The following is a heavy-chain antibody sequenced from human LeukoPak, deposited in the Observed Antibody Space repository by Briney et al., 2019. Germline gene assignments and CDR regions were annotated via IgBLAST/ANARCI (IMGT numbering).Heavy chain of an antibody. D-gene: IGHD3-10*01. CDR1: GGSISSYY. V-gene: IGHV4-59*08. CDR2: IYYSGST. CDR3: ARQPWFGELLFFDY. J-gene: IGHJ4*02. Sequence: SSETLSLTCTVSGGSISSYYWSWIRQPPGKGLEWIGYIYYSGSTNYNPSLKSRVTISVDTSKNQFSLKLSSVTAADTAVYYCARQPWFGELLFFDYWGQGTLVTVSS.